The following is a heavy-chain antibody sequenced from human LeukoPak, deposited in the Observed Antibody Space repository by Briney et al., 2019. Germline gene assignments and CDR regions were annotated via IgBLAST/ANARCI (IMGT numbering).Heavy chain of an antibody. CDR3: ARQNYYDRSGYYSGADY. CDR2: IYPGDSNI. Sequence: GESLKISCKGSGYSLTNYWIGWVRQMPGKGLEWMGIIYPGDSNIRYSPSFQGQVTISADKSISTAYLQWSSLKASDTAMYYCARQNYYDRSGYYSGADYWGQGTLVTVSS. J-gene: IGHJ4*02. D-gene: IGHD3-22*01. CDR1: GYSLTNYW. V-gene: IGHV5-51*01.